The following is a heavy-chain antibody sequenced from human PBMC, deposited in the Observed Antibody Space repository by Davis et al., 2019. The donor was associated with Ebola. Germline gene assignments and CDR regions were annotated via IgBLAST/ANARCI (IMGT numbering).Heavy chain of an antibody. CDR2: ISAYNGNT. D-gene: IGHD3-3*01. CDR1: GYTFTSYG. Sequence: ASVKVSCKASGYTFTSYGISWVRQAPGQGLEWMGWISAYNGNTNYAQKLQGRVTMTTDTSTSTAYMELRSLRSDDTAVYYCARGSGLRSQRCWFDPWGQGTLVTVSS. V-gene: IGHV1-18*01. CDR3: ARGSGLRSQRCWFDP. J-gene: IGHJ5*02.